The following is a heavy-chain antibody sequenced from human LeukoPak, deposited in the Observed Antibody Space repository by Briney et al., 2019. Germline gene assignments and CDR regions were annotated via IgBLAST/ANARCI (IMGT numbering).Heavy chain of an antibody. Sequence: ASVKVSCKASGYTFTDYYIHWVRQAPGQGLEWMGWISPNSGGTSYAQKFQGSVTMTRDMSISTVYLELSRLRSDDTAVYYCARSLRYYDILTGYYYYGMDVWGQGTTVTVSS. V-gene: IGHV1-2*02. D-gene: IGHD3-9*01. CDR2: ISPNSGGT. CDR3: ARSLRYYDILTGYYYYGMDV. CDR1: GYTFTDYY. J-gene: IGHJ6*02.